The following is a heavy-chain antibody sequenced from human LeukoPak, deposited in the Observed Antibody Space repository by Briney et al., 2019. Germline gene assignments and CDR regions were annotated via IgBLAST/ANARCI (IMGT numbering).Heavy chain of an antibody. CDR3: ARAEFTSFDY. V-gene: IGHV4-39*07. CDR2: IYYSGST. Sequence: SETLSLTCTVSGGSISSSSYYWGWIRQPPGKGLEWIGSIYYSGSTYYNPSLKSRVTISVDTSKNQFSLKLSSVTAADTAVYYCARAEFTSFDYWGQGTLVTVSS. J-gene: IGHJ4*02. D-gene: IGHD2/OR15-2a*01. CDR1: GGSISSSSYY.